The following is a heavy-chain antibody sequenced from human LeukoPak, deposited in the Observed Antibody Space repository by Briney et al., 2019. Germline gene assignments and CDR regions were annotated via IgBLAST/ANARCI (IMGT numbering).Heavy chain of an antibody. CDR2: ISYDGSNK. D-gene: IGHD2-21*01. CDR3: AKALHIYYYYGMDV. Sequence: GGPLRLSCAASGFTFSSYGMHWVRQAPGKGVDGVAVISYDGSNKLYEASVKDRFTISRDNSKNTLYLQMNSLRAEDTAVYYCAKALHIYYYYGMDVWGQGTTVTVSS. V-gene: IGHV3-30*18. J-gene: IGHJ6*02. CDR1: GFTFSSYG.